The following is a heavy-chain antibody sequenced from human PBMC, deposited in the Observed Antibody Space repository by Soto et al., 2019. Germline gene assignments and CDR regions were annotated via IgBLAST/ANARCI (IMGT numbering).Heavy chain of an antibody. V-gene: IGHV2-5*02. J-gene: IGHJ4*02. CDR3: VHRPSVRTWGFEY. Sequence: SGPTLVNPTQTLTLTCTFSGFSLSTSGVGVGWIRQSPGKALECLSFIYWDGDQRYSPSLKSRLTITKDTSKNQVFLTMTSADPADTGTYYCVHRPSVRTWGFEYWGQGALVTVSS. D-gene: IGHD1-26*01. CDR1: GFSLSTSGVG. CDR2: IYWDGDQ.